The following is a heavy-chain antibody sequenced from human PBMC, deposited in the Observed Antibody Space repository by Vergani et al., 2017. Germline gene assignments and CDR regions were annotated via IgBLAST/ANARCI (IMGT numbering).Heavy chain of an antibody. CDR2: ISWNSGSI. CDR1: GFTFDDYA. V-gene: IGHV3-9*01. D-gene: IGHD3-10*01. Sequence: EVQRVESGGGLVQPGRSLRLSCAASGFTFDDYAMHWVRQAPGKGMEWVSGISWNSGSIGYADSVKGRFTISRDNAKNSLYLQMNSLRAEDTALYYCAKEYGSGSYARWSVGMDVWGQGTTVTVSS. CDR3: AKEYGSGSYARWSVGMDV. J-gene: IGHJ6*02.